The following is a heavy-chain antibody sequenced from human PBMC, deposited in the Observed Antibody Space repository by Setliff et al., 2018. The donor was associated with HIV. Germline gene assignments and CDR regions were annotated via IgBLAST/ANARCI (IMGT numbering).Heavy chain of an antibody. CDR3: ARVDCSSTSCYRDYYYYMDV. D-gene: IGHD2-2*01. CDR2: INHSGST. V-gene: IGHV4-34*01. Sequence: PSETLSLTCAVYGGSFSAYHWSWIRQTPGKGLEWLGEINHSGSTAYNLALESRVSISVDTSKNQFSLKLSSVTAADTAVYYCARVDCSSTSCYRDYYYYMDVWGKGTTVTVSS. CDR1: GGSFSAYH. J-gene: IGHJ6*03.